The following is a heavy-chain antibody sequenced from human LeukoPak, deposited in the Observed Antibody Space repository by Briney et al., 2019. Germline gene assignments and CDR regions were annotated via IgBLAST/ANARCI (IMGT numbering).Heavy chain of an antibody. V-gene: IGHV3-48*02. D-gene: IGHD3-9*01. CDR3: ARGALRYSDY. CDR2: ISSSSSAI. J-gene: IGHJ4*02. Sequence: GGSLRLSCAASGFTFSSYTMNWVRQAPGKGLEWVSPISSSSSAIYYAASVKGRFTISRDNAKNSLYLQMNSLRDEDTAVYYCARGALRYSDYWGQGTLVTVSS. CDR1: GFTFSSYT.